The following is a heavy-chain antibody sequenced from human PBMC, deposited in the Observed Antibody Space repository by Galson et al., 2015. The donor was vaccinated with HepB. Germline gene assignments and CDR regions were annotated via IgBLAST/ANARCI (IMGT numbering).Heavy chain of an antibody. J-gene: IGHJ4*02. Sequence: SLRLSCAASGFTFSTYGMHWVRQAPGKGLKWVAVISYDGSNEYYADSVKGRFTISRDNSKNTLYLQMNSLRAEDTAVYYCARAGVQWVVETIDYWGQGTLVTVSS. CDR1: GFTFSTYG. D-gene: IGHD6-19*01. V-gene: IGHV3-30*04. CDR3: ARAGVQWVVETIDY. CDR2: ISYDGSNE.